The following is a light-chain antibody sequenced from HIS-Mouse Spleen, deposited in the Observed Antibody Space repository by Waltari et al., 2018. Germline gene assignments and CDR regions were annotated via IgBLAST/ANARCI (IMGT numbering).Light chain of an antibody. J-gene: IGLJ2*01. V-gene: IGLV2-11*01. CDR1: SSDVGGYNY. CDR2: DVS. CDR3: CSYAGSYTFEVV. Sequence: QSALTQPRSVSGSPGQSVTISCTGTSSDVGGYNYVSWYQQHPGKAPQLMIYDVSTRPSGVPDRFSGSKSGNTASLTISGLQAEDEADYYCCSYAGSYTFEVVFGGGTKLTVL.